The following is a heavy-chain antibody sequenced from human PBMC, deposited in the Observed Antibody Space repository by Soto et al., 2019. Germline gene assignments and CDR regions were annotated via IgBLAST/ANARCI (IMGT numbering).Heavy chain of an antibody. CDR2: IKQDGSEK. D-gene: IGHD4-17*01. J-gene: IGHJ3*02. V-gene: IGHV3-7*01. CDR1: GFTFSSYW. CDR3: ARDIIYGDYGVDAFDI. Sequence: EVQLVESGGGLVQPGGSLRLSCAASGFTFSSYWMSWVRQAPGKGLEWVANIKQDGSEKYYVDSVKGRFTISRDNAKNSLYLQMNSLRAEDTAVYYCARDIIYGDYGVDAFDIWGQGTMVTVSS.